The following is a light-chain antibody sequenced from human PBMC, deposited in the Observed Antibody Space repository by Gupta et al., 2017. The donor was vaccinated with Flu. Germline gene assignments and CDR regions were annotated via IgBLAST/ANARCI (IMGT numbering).Light chain of an antibody. CDR1: TGVVTSGHY. CDR3: FPSSSDAFWV. J-gene: IGLJ3*02. Sequence: QAVVTQEPSLTVSPGGTVTLTCGSNTGVVTSGHYPYWYQQKPGQAPRVLIYDGINRPSWTPARFSGSFRGSTAALTLSGAQSGDEAEYYCFPSSSDAFWVFGGGTKLTVL. V-gene: IGLV7-46*01. CDR2: DGI.